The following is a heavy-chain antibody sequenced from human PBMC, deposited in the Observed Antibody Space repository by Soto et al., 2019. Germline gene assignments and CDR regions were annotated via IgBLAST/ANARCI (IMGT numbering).Heavy chain of an antibody. D-gene: IGHD3-10*01. Sequence: SETLSLTCTVSGGSISSYYWSWIRQPPGKGLEWIGYIYYSGSTNYNPSLKSRVTISVDTSKSQFSLKLSSVTAADTAVYYCARGYSGLLWFGGALDYWGQGTLVTVSS. V-gene: IGHV4-59*01. CDR1: GGSISSYY. J-gene: IGHJ4*02. CDR3: ARGYSGLLWFGGALDY. CDR2: IYYSGST.